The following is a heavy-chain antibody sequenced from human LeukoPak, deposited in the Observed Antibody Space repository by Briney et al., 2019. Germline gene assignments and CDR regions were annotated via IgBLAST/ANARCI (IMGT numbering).Heavy chain of an antibody. J-gene: IGHJ5*02. D-gene: IGHD3-10*01. CDR1: GGSISSSSYY. Sequence: SETLSLTCTVSGGSISSSSYYWGWIRQPPGKGLEWIGSIYYSGSTNYNPSLKSRVTISVDTSKNQFSLKLSSVTAADTAVYYCARHSGSGSYYNARGRFDPWGQGTLVTVSS. V-gene: IGHV4-39*01. CDR3: ARHSGSGSYYNARGRFDP. CDR2: IYYSGST.